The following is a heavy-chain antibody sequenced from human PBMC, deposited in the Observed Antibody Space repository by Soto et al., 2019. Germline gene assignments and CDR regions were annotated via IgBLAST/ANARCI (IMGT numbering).Heavy chain of an antibody. D-gene: IGHD2-15*01. J-gene: IGHJ6*02. Sequence: SETLSLTCTVSGGSISSYYWSWIRQPAGKGLEWIGRIYTSGSTNYNPSLKSRVTMSVDTSKNQFSLKLSSVTAADTAVYYCARDLCSGGSCYDYYYYGMDVWGQGTTVTVS. V-gene: IGHV4-4*07. CDR1: GGSISSYY. CDR2: IYTSGST. CDR3: ARDLCSGGSCYDYYYYGMDV.